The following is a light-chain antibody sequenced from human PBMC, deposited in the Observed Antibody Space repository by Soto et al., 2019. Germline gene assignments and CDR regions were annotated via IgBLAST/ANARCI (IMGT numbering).Light chain of an antibody. Sequence: EIVMTQSPATLSVSPGERASLSCRASQNIRTNLAWYQLKPGQAPRLLIYVASTRAAGIPARFSGSGSGTEFTLTIDSLQSEDFAIYYCQQRSNWLTFGGGTKVEIK. CDR3: QQRSNWLT. CDR1: QNIRTN. CDR2: VAS. V-gene: IGKV3-15*01. J-gene: IGKJ4*01.